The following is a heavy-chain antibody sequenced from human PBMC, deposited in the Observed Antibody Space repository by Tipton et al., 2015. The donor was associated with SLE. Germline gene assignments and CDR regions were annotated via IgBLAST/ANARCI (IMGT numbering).Heavy chain of an antibody. CDR1: GGSISSYY. D-gene: IGHD6-13*01. V-gene: IGHV4-59*12. J-gene: IGHJ4*02. CDR3: ARRGIAAAPGDY. Sequence: TLSLTCTVSGGSISSYYWSWIRQPPGKGLEWIGSIYYSGSTNYNPSLKSRVTISVDTSKNQFSLKLSSVTAADTAVYYCARRGIAAAPGDYWGQGTLVTVSS. CDR2: IYYSGST.